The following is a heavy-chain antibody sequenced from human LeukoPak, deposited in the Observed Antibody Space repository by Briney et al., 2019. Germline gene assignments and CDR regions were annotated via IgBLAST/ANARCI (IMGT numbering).Heavy chain of an antibody. CDR1: GFTFSSYS. J-gene: IGHJ4*02. D-gene: IGHD1-7*01. CDR3: ARYRYNWNLIPYYFDY. V-gene: IGHV3-7*01. Sequence: PGGSLRLSCAASGFTFSSYSMNWVRQAPGKGLEWVANIKQDGSEKYYVDSVKGRFTISRDNAKNSLYLQMNSLRAEDTAVYYCARYRYNWNLIPYYFDYWGQGTLVTVSS. CDR2: IKQDGSEK.